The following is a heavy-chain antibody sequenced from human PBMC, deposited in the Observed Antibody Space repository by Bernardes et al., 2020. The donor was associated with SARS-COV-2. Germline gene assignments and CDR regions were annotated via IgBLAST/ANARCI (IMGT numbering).Heavy chain of an antibody. J-gene: IGHJ4*02. CDR1: GFTFSNYW. Sequence: GGSLRLSCAATGFTFSNYWMHWVRQVPGEGLVWVSRIKTDGTSPSYADSVKGRFTISRDNAKNTLYLQMNSLRAEDAAVYFCARGSGNYYHDYWGQGTVVTVSS. V-gene: IGHV3-74*01. D-gene: IGHD3-10*01. CDR3: ARGSGNYYHDY. CDR2: IKTDGTSP.